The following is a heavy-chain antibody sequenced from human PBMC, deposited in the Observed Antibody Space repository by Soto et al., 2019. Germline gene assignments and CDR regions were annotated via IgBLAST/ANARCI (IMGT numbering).Heavy chain of an antibody. J-gene: IGHJ4*02. D-gene: IGHD6-13*01. Sequence: GGSLRLSCAASGFTFRSYDMHWVRQAPGKGLEWVAAISYDGSQKYYADSVRGRFTISRDNSKNTLFLHLNSLRGEDTAVFYCAKRAGPLWDYDHWGQGTLVTVSS. CDR1: GFTFRSYD. CDR2: ISYDGSQK. V-gene: IGHV3-30*18. CDR3: AKRAGPLWDYDH.